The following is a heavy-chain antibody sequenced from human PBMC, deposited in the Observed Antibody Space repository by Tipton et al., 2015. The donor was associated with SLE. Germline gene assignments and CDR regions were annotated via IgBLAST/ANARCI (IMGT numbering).Heavy chain of an antibody. CDR1: GDSITSDY. J-gene: IGHJ4*02. CDR3: AREVRGVAVAGD. Sequence: TLSLTCTVSGDSITSDYWTWIRQPAGKGLEWIGRTYSSGSANFNPSLESRVTMSVDMSKNQFSLKLTSVTAADTAIYYCAREVRGVAVAGDWGQGTLVTVSS. CDR2: TYSSGSA. V-gene: IGHV4-4*07. D-gene: IGHD6-19*01.